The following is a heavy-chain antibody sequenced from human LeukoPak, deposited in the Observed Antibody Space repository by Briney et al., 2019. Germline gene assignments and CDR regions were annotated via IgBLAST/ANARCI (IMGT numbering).Heavy chain of an antibody. Sequence: RASVKVSCTASGYTFTVYYMQWVRQGPGQGPEWMGWINPNSGDTNYAQKFQGRVTMTRDTSISTAYMELSRLRFDDTAVYYCARVGTISSGWYFFDFWGQGTLVTVSS. CDR1: GYTFTVYY. V-gene: IGHV1-2*02. CDR3: ARVGTISSGWYFFDF. D-gene: IGHD6-19*01. CDR2: INPNSGDT. J-gene: IGHJ4*02.